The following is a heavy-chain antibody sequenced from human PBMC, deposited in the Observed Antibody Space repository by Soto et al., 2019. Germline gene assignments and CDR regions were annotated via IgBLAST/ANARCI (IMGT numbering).Heavy chain of an antibody. CDR2: ISGSGGST. D-gene: IGHD3-22*01. CDR3: AKGGSYGYYYDSSGYHY. CDR1: GFTFSSYA. Sequence: GGSLRLSCAASGFTFSSYAMSWVRQAPGKGLEWVSAISGSGGSTYYADSVKGRFTISRDNSKNTLYLQMNSLRAEDTAVYYCAKGGSYGYYYDSSGYHYWGQGTLVTVSS. J-gene: IGHJ4*02. V-gene: IGHV3-23*01.